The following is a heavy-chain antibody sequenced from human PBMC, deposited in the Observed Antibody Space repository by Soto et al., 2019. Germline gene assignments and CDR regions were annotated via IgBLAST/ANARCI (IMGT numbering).Heavy chain of an antibody. D-gene: IGHD6-13*01. V-gene: IGHV4-59*01. CDR3: ARRRSSWVRESDAFDI. J-gene: IGHJ3*02. CDR1: GGSISSYY. CDR2: IYYSGST. Sequence: SETLSLTCTVSGGSISSYYWSWIRQPPGKGLEWIGYIYYSGSTNYNPSLKSRVTISVDTSKNQFSLKLSSVTAADTAVYYCARRRSSWVRESDAFDIWGQGTMVTVSS.